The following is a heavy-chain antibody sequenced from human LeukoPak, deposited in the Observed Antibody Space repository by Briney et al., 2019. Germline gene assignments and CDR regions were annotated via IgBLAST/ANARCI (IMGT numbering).Heavy chain of an antibody. CDR2: INPSGGST. Sequence: ASVKVSCKASGYTFPRHYMHWVRQAPGRGLDWMGIINPSGGSTSYAQKFQGRFTMTSDTSTSPVYTELSSLRSEDTAVYYCARTLNYDSSGFEYWGQGTLVTVSS. J-gene: IGHJ4*02. V-gene: IGHV1-46*01. CDR1: GYTFPRHY. CDR3: ARTLNYDSSGFEY. D-gene: IGHD3-22*01.